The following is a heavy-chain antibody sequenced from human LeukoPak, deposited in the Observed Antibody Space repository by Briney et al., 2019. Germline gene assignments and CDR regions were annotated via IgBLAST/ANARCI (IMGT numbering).Heavy chain of an antibody. CDR1: GFTFNDNSY. J-gene: IGHJ4*02. V-gene: IGHV3-11*05. CDR2: ISSDSSFT. D-gene: IGHD3-3*01. Sequence: GGSLRLSCAASGFTFNDNSYMGWIRQAPGKGLEGVSYISSDSSFTTYADSVRGRFTISRDNTNNSLYLQMYNLGAEDTAVYFCARERRSGSKYFDYWGQGTLVTVSS. CDR3: ARERRSGSKYFDY.